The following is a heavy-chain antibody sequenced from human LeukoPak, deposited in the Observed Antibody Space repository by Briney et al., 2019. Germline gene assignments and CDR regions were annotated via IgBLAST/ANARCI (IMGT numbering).Heavy chain of an antibody. Sequence: GGSLRLSCAASGFTFSNAWMSCVREAPGKGVEWGGRTKSKTDGGTTDYAAPVKGRFTISRDDSKNTPYLQMNSLKTEDTAVYYCTTDLHYWGQGTLVTVSS. CDR2: TKSKTDGGTT. CDR1: GFTFSNAW. V-gene: IGHV3-15*01. CDR3: TTDLHY. J-gene: IGHJ4*02.